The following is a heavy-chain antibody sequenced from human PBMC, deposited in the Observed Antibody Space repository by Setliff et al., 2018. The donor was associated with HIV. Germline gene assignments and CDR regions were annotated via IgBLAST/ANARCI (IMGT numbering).Heavy chain of an antibody. CDR2: IYTRGNT. V-gene: IGHV4-4*07. Sequence: PSETLSLTCSVSGVTISSHFWSWIRQAAGKGLEWIGRIYTRGNTNYNPSLRSRVTMSVDTSKNQFSLKVTSVTAADTAVYYCTRDLWGDDYYYNNMDVWGKGTTVTVSS. J-gene: IGHJ6*03. CDR3: TRDLWGDDYYYNNMDV. D-gene: IGHD2-21*02. CDR1: GVTISSHF.